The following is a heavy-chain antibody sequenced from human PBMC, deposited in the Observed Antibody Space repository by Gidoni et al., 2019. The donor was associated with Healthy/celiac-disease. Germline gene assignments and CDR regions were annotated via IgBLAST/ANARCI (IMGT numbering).Heavy chain of an antibody. D-gene: IGHD2-21*02. CDR3: AREVVVVTAIRMYYFDY. CDR1: GRTFSSSA. J-gene: IGHJ4*02. CDR2: IIPILGIA. V-gene: IGHV1-69*04. Sequence: QVQLVQSGAAVMKPGSSVKVSCKASGRTFSSSAISWVRQAPGQGLEWMGRIIPILGIANYAQKFQGRVTITADKSTSTAYMELSSLRSEDTAVYYCAREVVVVTAIRMYYFDYWGQGTLVTVSS.